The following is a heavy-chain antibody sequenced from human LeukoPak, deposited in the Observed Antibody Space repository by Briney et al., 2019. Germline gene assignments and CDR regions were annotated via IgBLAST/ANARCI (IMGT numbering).Heavy chain of an antibody. V-gene: IGHV3-23*01. J-gene: IGHJ4*02. Sequence: GGSLRLSCAASGFTFSSYAMSWVRQAPGKGLEWVSAISGSGGSTYYADSVKGRFTISRDNAKNSLYLQMNSLRAEDTSVYYSATVYIYGSPTSYFDYWGQGTLVTVSS. D-gene: IGHD5-18*01. CDR3: ATVYIYGSPTSYFDY. CDR1: GFTFSSYA. CDR2: ISGSGGST.